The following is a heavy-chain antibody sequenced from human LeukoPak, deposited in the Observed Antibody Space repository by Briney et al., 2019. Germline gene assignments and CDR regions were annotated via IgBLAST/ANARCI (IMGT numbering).Heavy chain of an antibody. Sequence: GASVKVSCEASGHIFTGYYMHWVRQAPGQGLEWMGWIHPNSGDTNYAQKFQGRVTMTRDTSISTAYMELSRLRSDDTAVYYCARVRYRLAETYIDYWGQGTLVTVSS. D-gene: IGHD3-16*01. CDR1: GHIFTGYY. CDR3: ARVRYRLAETYIDY. V-gene: IGHV1-2*02. J-gene: IGHJ4*02. CDR2: IHPNSGDT.